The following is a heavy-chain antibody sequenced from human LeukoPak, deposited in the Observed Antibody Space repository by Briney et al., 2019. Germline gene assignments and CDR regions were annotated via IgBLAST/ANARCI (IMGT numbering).Heavy chain of an antibody. V-gene: IGHV3-48*01. CDR2: ISSSSSTI. CDR1: GFTFSSYS. J-gene: IGHJ1*01. D-gene: IGHD6-19*01. CDR3: AKDGAVANAEYFQH. Sequence: GGSLRLSCAASGFTFSSYSMNWVRQAPGKGLEWVSYISSSSSTIYYADSVKGRFTISRDNAKNSLYLQMNSLRAEDTAVYYCAKDGAVANAEYFQHWGQGTLVTVSS.